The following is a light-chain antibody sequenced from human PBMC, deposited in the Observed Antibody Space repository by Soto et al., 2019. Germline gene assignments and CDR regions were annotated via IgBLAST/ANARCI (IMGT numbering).Light chain of an antibody. J-gene: IGKJ5*01. Sequence: EIVLTQSPATLSLCPGERATLSCRASQSLSSYLAWYQQRPGQAPRLLIYDASNRATGIPARFSGSGSRTDFTLTITHLQSEDFATYYCQHYLNYPITFGQGTRLEIK. CDR1: QSLSSY. V-gene: IGKV3-11*01. CDR3: QHYLNYPIT. CDR2: DAS.